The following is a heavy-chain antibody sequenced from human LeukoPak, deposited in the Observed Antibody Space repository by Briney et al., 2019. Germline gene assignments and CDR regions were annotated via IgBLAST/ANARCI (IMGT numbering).Heavy chain of an antibody. CDR1: GYSISSGYY. D-gene: IGHD3-10*01. V-gene: IGHV4-38-2*02. CDR3: ARVEDYGSGGYYFDY. J-gene: IGHJ4*02. CDR2: IYHSGST. Sequence: SETLSLTCTVSGYSISSGYYWGWIRQPPGKGLEWIGSIYHSGSTYYNPSLKSRVTISVDTSKNQFSLKLSSVTAADTAVYYCARVEDYGSGGYYFDYWGQGTLVTVSS.